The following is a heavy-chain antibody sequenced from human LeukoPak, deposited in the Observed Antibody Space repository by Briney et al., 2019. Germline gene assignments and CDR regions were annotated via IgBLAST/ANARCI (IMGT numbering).Heavy chain of an antibody. CDR2: ISAYNGNT. Sequence: ASVKVSCKASGYTFTSYGISWVRQAPGQGLEWMGWISAYNGNTNYAQKLQGRVTMTTDASTSTAYMELRSLRSDDTAVYYCARDHAGIAAAGIFLYNWFDPWGQGTLVTVSS. CDR1: GYTFTSYG. CDR3: ARDHAGIAAAGIFLYNWFDP. V-gene: IGHV1-18*01. D-gene: IGHD6-13*01. J-gene: IGHJ5*02.